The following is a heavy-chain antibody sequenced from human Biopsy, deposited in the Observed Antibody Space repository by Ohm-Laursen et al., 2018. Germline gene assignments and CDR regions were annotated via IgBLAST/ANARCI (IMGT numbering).Heavy chain of an antibody. CDR3: ARVRSGGRVTVFGVEVKTGWLDT. CDR2: MNLANGDA. J-gene: IGHJ5*02. D-gene: IGHD3-3*01. Sequence: GSSVKVSCKASGYTFTTYDINWVRQAPGQGLEWMGWMNLANGDAGYAQSFRGRVTMTRSTSITTAYMELSSLGSEDTAVYYCARVRSGGRVTVFGVEVKTGWLDTWGQGTLVTVSS. CDR1: GYTFTTYD. V-gene: IGHV1-8*01.